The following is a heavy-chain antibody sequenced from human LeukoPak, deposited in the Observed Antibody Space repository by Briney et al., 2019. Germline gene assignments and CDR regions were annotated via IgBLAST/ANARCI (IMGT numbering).Heavy chain of an antibody. CDR3: ARFFPTVTTTYDY. J-gene: IGHJ4*02. CDR1: GFTFSGFS. V-gene: IGHV3-7*01. D-gene: IGHD4-17*01. CDR2: IKQDGSER. Sequence: GGSLRLSCAASGFTFSGFSMSWVRQSPTKGLEWVANIKQDGSERYYVDSVKGRFTISRDNAKNSLYLQMNSLRAEDTAVYYCARFFPTVTTTYDYWGQGTLVTVSS.